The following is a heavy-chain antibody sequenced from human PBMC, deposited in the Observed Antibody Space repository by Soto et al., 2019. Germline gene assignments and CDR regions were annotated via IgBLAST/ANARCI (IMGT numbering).Heavy chain of an antibody. CDR2: IYYSGST. Sequence: QVQLQESGPGLVKPSQTLSLTCTVSGGSISSGGYYWSWIRQHPGKGLEWIGYIYYSGSTYYNPSLKSRVTISVDTSKNQFSLKLSSVTAADTAVDYCARVRFLEWLAYYFDYWGQGTLVTVSS. D-gene: IGHD3-3*01. CDR1: GGSISSGGYY. J-gene: IGHJ4*02. CDR3: ARVRFLEWLAYYFDY. V-gene: IGHV4-31*03.